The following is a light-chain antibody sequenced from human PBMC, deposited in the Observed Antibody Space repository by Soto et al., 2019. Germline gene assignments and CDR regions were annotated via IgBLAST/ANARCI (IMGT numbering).Light chain of an antibody. CDR2: GAS. V-gene: IGKV3-20*01. CDR3: QQYVSLRFR. J-gene: IGKJ3*01. Sequence: ETVLTQSPGTLSLSPGEIATLSCRASQSISGTYLAWYQQRPGQPPRLLIYGASNRATGIPDRFSGSGSGTDFTRTISRLEAADSAVYYCQQYVSLRFRFGPGTQVEIK. CDR1: QSISGTY.